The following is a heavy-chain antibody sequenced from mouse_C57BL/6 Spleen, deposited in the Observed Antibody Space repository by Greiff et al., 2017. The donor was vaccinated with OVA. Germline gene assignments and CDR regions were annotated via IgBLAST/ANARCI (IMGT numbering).Heavy chain of an antibody. CDR1: GFTFSDYG. Sequence: DVKLVESGGGLVKPGGSLKLSCAASGFTFSDYGMHWVRQAPEKGLEWVAYISSGSSTIYYADTVKGRFTISRDNAKNTLFLQMTSLRSEDTAMYYCARPYYTPYYAMDYWGQGTSVTVSS. V-gene: IGHV5-17*01. D-gene: IGHD2-12*01. CDR2: ISSGSSTI. CDR3: ARPYYTPYYAMDY. J-gene: IGHJ4*01.